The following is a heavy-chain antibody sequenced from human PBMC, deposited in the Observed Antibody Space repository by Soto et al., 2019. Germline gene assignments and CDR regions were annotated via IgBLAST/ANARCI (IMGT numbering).Heavy chain of an antibody. CDR3: ARDRRDCSCGSCPTLYYYYGMDV. D-gene: IGHD2-15*01. CDR2: IIPIFGTA. J-gene: IGHJ6*02. Sequence: QVQLVQSGAEVKKPGSSVKVSCKASGGTFSSYAISWVRQAPGQGLEWMGGIIPIFGTANYAQKFQGRVTITADESRSTAYMELSRLRSEDNVVYYCARDRRDCSCGSCPTLYYYYGMDVWGQGTTVTVSS. V-gene: IGHV1-69*01. CDR1: GGTFSSYA.